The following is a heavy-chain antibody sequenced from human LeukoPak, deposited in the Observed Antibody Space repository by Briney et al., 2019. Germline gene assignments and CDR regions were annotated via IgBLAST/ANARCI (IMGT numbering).Heavy chain of an antibody. CDR1: GFTFSSYG. CDR2: IWYDGSNK. Sequence: LPGGSLRLSCAASGFTFSSYGMHWVRQAPGKGLEWVAVIWYDGSNKYYADSVKGRFIISRDNAKNSLYLQMDSLRAEETAVYSCVRGHLWLENWGQGTLVTVSS. V-gene: IGHV3-33*01. D-gene: IGHD3-3*02. J-gene: IGHJ4*02. CDR3: VRGHLWLEN.